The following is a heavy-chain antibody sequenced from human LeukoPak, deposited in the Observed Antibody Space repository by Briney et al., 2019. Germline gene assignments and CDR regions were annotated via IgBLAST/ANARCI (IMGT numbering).Heavy chain of an antibody. Sequence: SETLSLTCTVSGGSISSYYWSWIRQPPGKGLEWIGYIYYSGSTNYNPSLKSRVTISVDTSKNQSSLKLSSVTAADTAVYYCARTSSSGGDFDYWGQGTLVTVSS. CDR1: GGSISSYY. CDR3: ARTSSSGGDFDY. J-gene: IGHJ4*02. V-gene: IGHV4-59*08. D-gene: IGHD3-16*01. CDR2: IYYSGST.